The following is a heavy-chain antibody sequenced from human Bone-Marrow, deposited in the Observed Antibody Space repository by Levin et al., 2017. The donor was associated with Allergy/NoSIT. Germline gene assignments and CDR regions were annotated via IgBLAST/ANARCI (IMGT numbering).Heavy chain of an antibody. Sequence: AGGSLRLSCAASGFVVTDISWVRQAPGKGLEWISVIYSNDVTVYADSVRGRFSISRDYSKNTVYLQMNSLRIEDTAVYYCARDINHDSTHWGQGTLVTVSS. D-gene: IGHD3-22*01. J-gene: IGHJ4*02. CDR3: ARDINHDSTH. V-gene: IGHV3-53*01. CDR2: IYSNDVT. CDR1: GFVVTD.